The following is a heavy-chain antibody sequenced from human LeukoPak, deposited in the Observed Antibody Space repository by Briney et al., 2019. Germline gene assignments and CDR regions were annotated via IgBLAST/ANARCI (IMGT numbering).Heavy chain of an antibody. V-gene: IGHV3-23*01. CDR2: ISGSGGST. D-gene: IGHD6-13*01. CDR3: AKDQGYSSRYYYYGMDV. Sequence: GGSPRLSCAASGFTFSSYAMSWVRQAPGKGLEWVSAISGSGGSTYYADSVKGRFTISRDNSKNTLYLQMNSLRAEDTAVYYCAKDQGYSSRYYYYGMDVWGQGTTVTVSS. CDR1: GFTFSSYA. J-gene: IGHJ6*02.